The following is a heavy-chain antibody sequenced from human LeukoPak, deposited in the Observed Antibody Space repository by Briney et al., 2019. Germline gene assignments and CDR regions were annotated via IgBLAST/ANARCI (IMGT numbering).Heavy chain of an antibody. J-gene: IGHJ5*02. CDR2: IYYSGST. Sequence: SETLSLTCTVSGGSISSYYWSWIRQPPGKGLEWIGYIYYSGSTNYNPSLKSRVTISVDTSKNQFSLKLSSVTAADTAVYYCARSDARYCSGGSCYKFDPWGQGTLVTVSS. D-gene: IGHD2-15*01. CDR1: GGSISSYY. CDR3: ARSDARYCSGGSCYKFDP. V-gene: IGHV4-59*12.